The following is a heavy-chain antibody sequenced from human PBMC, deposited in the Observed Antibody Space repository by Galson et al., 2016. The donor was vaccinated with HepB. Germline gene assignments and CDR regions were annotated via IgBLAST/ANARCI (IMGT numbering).Heavy chain of an antibody. D-gene: IGHD3-9*01. V-gene: IGHV1-69*13. Sequence: SVKVSCKASGGTSNTYAISWVRQAPGQGLEWMVGIIPMLGTATYAPKFQGRVTITADESTSTAYMDLSSLRSEDTALYYCARGSEILTGYYAYWGQGTLITVSS. J-gene: IGHJ4*02. CDR1: GGTSNTYA. CDR2: IIPMLGTA. CDR3: ARGSEILTGYYAY.